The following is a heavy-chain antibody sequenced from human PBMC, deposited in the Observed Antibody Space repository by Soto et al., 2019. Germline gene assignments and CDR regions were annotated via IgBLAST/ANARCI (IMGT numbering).Heavy chain of an antibody. D-gene: IGHD5-18*01. CDR2: IYYSGST. CDR3: ARRGGYSYGEGYNWFDP. J-gene: IGHJ5*02. Sequence: SETLSLTCTVSGGSISSYYWSWIRQPPGKGLEWIGYIYYSGSTNYNPSLKSRVTISVDTSKYQFSLKLSSVTAADTAVYYCARRGGYSYGEGYNWFDPWGQGTLVTVSS. CDR1: GGSISSYY. V-gene: IGHV4-59*08.